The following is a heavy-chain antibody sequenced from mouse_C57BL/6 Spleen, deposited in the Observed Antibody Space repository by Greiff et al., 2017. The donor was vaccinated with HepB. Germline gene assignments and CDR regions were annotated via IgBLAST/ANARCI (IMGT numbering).Heavy chain of an antibody. CDR3: ARSEKSYLTGYYIDY. CDR2: INPSNGGT. D-gene: IGHD4-1*01. J-gene: IGHJ2*01. V-gene: IGHV1-53*01. Sequence: VQLQQSGPELVKPGASVSLSCKASGYSFTSFFLYWVLQMPEQGLEWIGNINPSNGGTNYNEKFKGKATLTVDKSSSTAYMQLSSLTSEDSAVYYCARSEKSYLTGYYIDYWGQGTTLTVSS. CDR1: GYSFTSFF.